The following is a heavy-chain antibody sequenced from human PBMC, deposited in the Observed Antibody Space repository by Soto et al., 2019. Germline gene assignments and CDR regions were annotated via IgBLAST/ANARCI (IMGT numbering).Heavy chain of an antibody. CDR3: VRVERGTETTVVDAFDI. CDR1: GGSISSSMNYY. V-gene: IGHV4-34*01. D-gene: IGHD1-1*01. CDR2: MSHSGGA. Sequence: QVQLQQWGAGLLKPSETLSLTCAVYGGSISSSMNYYWSWIRQPPGKGLEWIGEMSHSGGAHFNPSLRSRVTISVDTSRNQFSLEMTSVTAADTALYYCVRVERGTETTVVDAFDIWGPGTMVTVSS. J-gene: IGHJ3*02.